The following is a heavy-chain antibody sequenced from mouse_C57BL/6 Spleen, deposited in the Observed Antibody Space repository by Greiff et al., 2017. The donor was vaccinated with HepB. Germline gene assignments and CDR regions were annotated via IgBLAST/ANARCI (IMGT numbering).Heavy chain of an antibody. D-gene: IGHD2-4*01. CDR2: ISSGGDYI. Sequence: EVHLVESGEGLVKPGGSLKLSCAASGFTFSSYAMSWVRQTPEKRLEWVAYISSGGDYIYYADTVKGRFTISRDNARNTLYLQMSSLKSEDTAMYYCTRDNDYDGGYYFDYWGQGTTLTVSS. CDR3: TRDNDYDGGYYFDY. J-gene: IGHJ2*01. CDR1: GFTFSSYA. V-gene: IGHV5-9-1*02.